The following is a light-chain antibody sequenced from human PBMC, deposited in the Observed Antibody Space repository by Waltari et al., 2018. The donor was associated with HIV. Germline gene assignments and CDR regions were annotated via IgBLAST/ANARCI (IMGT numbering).Light chain of an antibody. CDR1: QDISNY. J-gene: IGKJ4*01. CDR2: DAS. Sequence: IQLPESPSSLSASVGHRVTITCQASQDISNYLNWYQQKPGKAPKVLIYDASTWETGVPSRFSGSGSGTDFTFTITSLQPEDFATYYCQQHDNFPRTFGGGTKVDIK. V-gene: IGKV1-33*01. CDR3: QQHDNFPRT.